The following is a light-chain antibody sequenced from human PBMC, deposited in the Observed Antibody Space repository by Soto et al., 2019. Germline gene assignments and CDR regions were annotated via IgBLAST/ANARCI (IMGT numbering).Light chain of an antibody. CDR2: WAS. CDR1: QSVLYSSNNTNY. V-gene: IGKV4-1*01. J-gene: IGKJ4*01. Sequence: DIVMTPSPDSLAVSLGETATINCKSSQSVLYSSNNTNYLAWYQQKPGQPPKLLIYWASTRESGVPDRFSGSGSGTDFTLTISSLQAEDVAVYYCQQYYSTPPTFGGGTKVEIK. CDR3: QQYYSTPPT.